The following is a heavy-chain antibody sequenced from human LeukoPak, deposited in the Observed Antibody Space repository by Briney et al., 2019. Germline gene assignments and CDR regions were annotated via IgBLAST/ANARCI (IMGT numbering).Heavy chain of an antibody. Sequence: SETLSHTCAVYGGTFSGYYWHWIRQPPGKGLEWIGEINHSGSTNYNPSLKSRVTISVDTSKNQFPLKLSTVTAADTAVYFCARGWPKMVVVPASWFDPWGQGTLVTVSS. J-gene: IGHJ5*02. D-gene: IGHD2-2*01. CDR3: ARGWPKMVVVPASWFDP. V-gene: IGHV4-34*01. CDR2: INHSGST. CDR1: GGTFSGYY.